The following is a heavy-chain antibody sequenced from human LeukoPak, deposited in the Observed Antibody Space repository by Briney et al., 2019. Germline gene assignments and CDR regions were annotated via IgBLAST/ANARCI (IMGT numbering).Heavy chain of an antibody. J-gene: IGHJ5*02. D-gene: IGHD3-22*01. V-gene: IGHV4-61*02. CDR2: IYTSGST. Sequence: PSETLSLTRTVSGGSISSGSYYWSWIRQPAGKGLEWIGRIYTSGSTNYNPSLKSRVTISVDTSKNQFSLKLSSVTAADTAVYYCAREAYYYDSSGGFDPWGQGTLVTVSS. CDR1: GGSISSGSYY. CDR3: AREAYYYDSSGGFDP.